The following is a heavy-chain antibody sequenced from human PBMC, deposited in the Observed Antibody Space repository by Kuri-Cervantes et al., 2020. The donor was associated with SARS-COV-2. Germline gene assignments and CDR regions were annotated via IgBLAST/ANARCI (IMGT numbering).Heavy chain of an antibody. V-gene: IGHV1-18*01. CDR3: ARDLDPNCFDP. CDR2: ISAYNGNT. J-gene: IGHJ5*02. Sequence: SVPVSCMASSYTFTSYGISWFRQAPGQGLEWMGWISAYNGNTNYAQKLQGRVTMTTDTSTSTAYMELRSLRSDATAMYYCARDLDPNCFDPWGQGTLVTVSS. CDR1: SYTFTSYG.